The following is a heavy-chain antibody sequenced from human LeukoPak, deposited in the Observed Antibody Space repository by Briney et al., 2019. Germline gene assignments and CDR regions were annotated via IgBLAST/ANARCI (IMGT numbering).Heavy chain of an antibody. Sequence: GGAPRLSCAASGVTFSSYSMNWGRHAPGKGLQCVLSISNSSSYKYYEDSVKGRFTISRDNAKNSLYLQMNSLRAEDTAVYYCARDLVVPAAMDSGGFDYLGEGTLVTVSS. D-gene: IGHD2-2*01. CDR3: ARDLVVPAAMDSGGFDY. V-gene: IGHV3-21*01. CDR2: ISNSSSYK. J-gene: IGHJ4*02. CDR1: GVTFSSYS.